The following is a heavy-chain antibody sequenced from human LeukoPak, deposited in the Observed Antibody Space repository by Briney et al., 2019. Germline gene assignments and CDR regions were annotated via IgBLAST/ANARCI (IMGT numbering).Heavy chain of an antibody. Sequence: PSETLSLTCTVSGGSISSYSWSWIRQPPGKGLEWIGCISYSGSTNYNPSLKSRVTISVDTSKNQFSLKLSSVTAADTAVYYCARGTGQWLVFDYWGQGTLVTVSS. CDR1: GGSISSYS. D-gene: IGHD6-19*01. CDR3: ARGTGQWLVFDY. CDR2: ISYSGST. V-gene: IGHV4-59*01. J-gene: IGHJ4*02.